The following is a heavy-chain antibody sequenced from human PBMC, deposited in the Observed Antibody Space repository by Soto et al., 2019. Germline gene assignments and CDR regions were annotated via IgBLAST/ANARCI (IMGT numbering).Heavy chain of an antibody. V-gene: IGHV1-2*04. CDR1: GYTFTGYY. J-gene: IGHJ6*02. CDR2: INPNSGGT. CDR3: ARDANSGSYYYYYGMDG. D-gene: IGHD1-26*01. Sequence: ASVKVSCKASGYTFTGYYVHWVRQAPGQGLEWMGWINPNSGGTNYAQKFQGWVTMTRDTSISTAYMELSRLRSDDTAVYYCARDANSGSYYYYYGMDGWGQGTTVTVSS.